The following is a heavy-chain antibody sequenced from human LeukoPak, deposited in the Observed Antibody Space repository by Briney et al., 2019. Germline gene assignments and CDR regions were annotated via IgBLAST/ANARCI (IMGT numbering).Heavy chain of an antibody. CDR2: ISGSGGNT. Sequence: GGSLRLSCAASRFTVSSNYMSWVRQAPGKGLEWVSAISGSGGNTYYADSVKGRFTISRDNSKNTLYLQLNSLRAEDTAVYYCAKEASDSSGNWDYWGQGTLVTVSS. D-gene: IGHD3-22*01. V-gene: IGHV3-23*01. CDR1: RFTVSSNY. CDR3: AKEASDSSGNWDY. J-gene: IGHJ4*02.